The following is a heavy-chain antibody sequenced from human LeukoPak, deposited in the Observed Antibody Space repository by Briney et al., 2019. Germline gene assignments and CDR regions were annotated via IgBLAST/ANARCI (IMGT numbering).Heavy chain of an antibody. CDR2: IYHSGST. V-gene: IGHV4-38-2*02. CDR1: GYSISSGYY. D-gene: IGHD6-13*01. J-gene: IGHJ3*02. CDR3: ARGGEQQLVIYAFDI. Sequence: SETLSLTCTVSGYSISSGYYWGWIRPPPGKGLEWIGIIYHSGSTYYNPSLKSRVTISVDTYKNQFSLKLSSVTAADTAVYYCARGGEQQLVIYAFDIWGQGTMVTVSS.